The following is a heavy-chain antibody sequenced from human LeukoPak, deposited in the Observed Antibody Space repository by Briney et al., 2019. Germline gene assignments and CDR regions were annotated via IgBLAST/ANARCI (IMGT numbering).Heavy chain of an antibody. J-gene: IGHJ4*02. CDR3: ARDRRIGIVVVISPFDY. D-gene: IGHD3-22*01. CDR1: GYTFTSYG. V-gene: IGHV1-18*01. Sequence: ASVKVSCKASGYTFTSYGISWVRQAPGQGLEWMGWISAYNGNTNYAQKLQGRVTMTTDTSTSTAYMELRSLRSDDTAVYYCARDRRIGIVVVISPFDYWGQGTLVTVSS. CDR2: ISAYNGNT.